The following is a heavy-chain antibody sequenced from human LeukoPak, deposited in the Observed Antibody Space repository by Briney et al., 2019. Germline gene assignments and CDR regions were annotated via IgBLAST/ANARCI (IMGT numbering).Heavy chain of an antibody. V-gene: IGHV4-39*01. CDR1: GGSISSSSYY. Sequence: SETLSLTCTVSGGSISSSSYYWGWIRQPPGKGLEWIGSIYYSGSTYYNPSLKSRVTISVDTSKNQFSLKLSSVTAADTAVYYCARSPPEHDAFDIWGQGTMVTVSS. CDR2: IYYSGST. J-gene: IGHJ3*02. D-gene: IGHD1/OR15-1a*01. CDR3: ARSPPEHDAFDI.